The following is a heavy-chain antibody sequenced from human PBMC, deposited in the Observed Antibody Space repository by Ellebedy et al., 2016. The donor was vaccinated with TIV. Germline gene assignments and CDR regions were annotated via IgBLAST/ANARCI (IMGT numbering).Heavy chain of an antibody. CDR1: GFSLSTSGER. J-gene: IGHJ4*02. CDR2: IDWDDDK. V-gene: IGHV2-70*04. Sequence: SGPTLVKPTETLTLTWTFSGFSLSTSGERVSWIRQPPGKALEWLARIDWDDDKFYSTSLQTRLTISKDTSKNQVVLTMTNMDPVDTATYYCARQGPSVAGVFDYWGQGTLVTVSS. CDR3: ARQGPSVAGVFDY. D-gene: IGHD6-19*01.